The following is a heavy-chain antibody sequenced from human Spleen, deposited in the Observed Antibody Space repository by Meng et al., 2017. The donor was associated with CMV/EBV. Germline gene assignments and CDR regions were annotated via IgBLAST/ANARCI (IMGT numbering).Heavy chain of an antibody. CDR3: TGGCSTATCNRRGFNWFDP. V-gene: IGHV3-21*05. D-gene: IGHD2-2*01. CDR2: ITDDSGGV. Sequence: GESLKISCAATGFSVRSSNMNWVRQAPGKGLEWVSYITDDSGGVYYADSVEGRFTISRDNTKNSLYLHMNNLRPEDTAIYYCTGGCSTATCNRRGFNWFDPWGQGTLVTVSS. J-gene: IGHJ5*02. CDR1: GFSVRSSN.